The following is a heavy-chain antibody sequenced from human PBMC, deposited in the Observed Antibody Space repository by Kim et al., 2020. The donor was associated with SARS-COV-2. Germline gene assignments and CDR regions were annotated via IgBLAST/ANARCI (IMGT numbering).Heavy chain of an antibody. V-gene: IGHV3-30*18. CDR3: AKDSGPPDTDYYYYGMDV. D-gene: IGHD3-10*01. CDR1: GFTFSSYG. J-gene: IGHJ6*02. CDR2: ISYDGSNK. Sequence: GGSLRLSCAASGFTFSSYGMHWVRQAPGKGLEWVAVISYDGSNKYYADSVKGRFTISRDNSKNTLYLQMNSLRAEDTAVYYCAKDSGPPDTDYYYYGMDVWGQGTTVTVSS.